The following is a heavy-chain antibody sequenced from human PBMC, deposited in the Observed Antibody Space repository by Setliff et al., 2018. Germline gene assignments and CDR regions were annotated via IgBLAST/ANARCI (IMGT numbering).Heavy chain of an antibody. Sequence: PGGSLRLSCAASGFTVSINYMSWVRQAPGKGLEWVSAISGSGGSTYYADSVKGRFTISRDNSKNTLYLQMNSLRAEDTAVYYCAKSGSSSSRSLYYYYYMDVWGKGTTVTVSS. CDR2: ISGSGGST. CDR1: GFTVSINY. J-gene: IGHJ6*03. D-gene: IGHD6-13*01. CDR3: AKSGSSSSRSLYYYYYMDV. V-gene: IGHV3-23*01.